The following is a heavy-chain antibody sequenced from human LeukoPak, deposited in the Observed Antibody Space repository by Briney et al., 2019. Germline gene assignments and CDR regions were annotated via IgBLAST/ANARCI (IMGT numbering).Heavy chain of an antibody. CDR1: GYSFTDYY. J-gene: IGHJ5*02. D-gene: IGHD2-21*01. CDR3: ARADRLDGGPYLIGP. CDR2: INLNGGGT. Sequence: PGASVKVSCKTSGYSFTDYYMHWVRQAPGQGLEWMGWINLNGGGTSSAQKFQGRVTMTRDASITTVYMEVSWLTSDDTAIYYCARADRLDGGPYLIGPWGQGTLVTVSS. V-gene: IGHV1-2*02.